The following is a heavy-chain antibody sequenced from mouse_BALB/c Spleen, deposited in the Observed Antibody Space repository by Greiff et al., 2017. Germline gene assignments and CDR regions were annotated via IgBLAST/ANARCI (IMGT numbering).Heavy chain of an antibody. CDR2: IDPANGNT. V-gene: IGHV14-3*02. Sequence: VQLKESGAELVKPGASVKLSCTASGFNIKDTYMHWVKQRPEQGLEWIGRIDPANGNTKYDPKFQGKATITADTSSNTAYLQLSSLTSEDTAVYYCARPLYGSSFYFDYWGQGTTLTVSS. J-gene: IGHJ2*01. CDR1: GFNIKDTY. CDR3: ARPLYGSSFYFDY. D-gene: IGHD1-1*01.